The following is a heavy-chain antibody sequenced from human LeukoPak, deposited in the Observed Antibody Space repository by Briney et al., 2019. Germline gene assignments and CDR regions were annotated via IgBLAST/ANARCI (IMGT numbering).Heavy chain of an antibody. CDR3: ARLARVSLIRGVTGYHSLDV. CDR2: IYYSGST. J-gene: IGHJ6*04. V-gene: IGHV4-59*01. D-gene: IGHD3-10*01. CDR1: GGSTNSFY. Sequence: SETLSLTCTVSGGSTNSFYWSWIRQPPGGGLEWIGYIYYSGSTNYNPSLKSRVTISVDTSKNQFSLKLSSVTAADTAVYYCARLARVSLIRGVTGYHSLDVWGSGTKVTVSS.